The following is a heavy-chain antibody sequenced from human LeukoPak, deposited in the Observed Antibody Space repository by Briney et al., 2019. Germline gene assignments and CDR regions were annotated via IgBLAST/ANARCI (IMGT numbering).Heavy chain of an antibody. CDR2: ISYGGSNK. CDR3: ARERGGRTLYMDV. Sequence: PGGSLRLSCAASGFTFSSYSMNWVRQAPGKGLEWVAVISYGGSNKYYADSVKGRFTISRDNSKNTLCLQMNSLRAEDTAVYYCARERGGRTLYMDVWGKGTTVTVSS. CDR1: GFTFSSYS. V-gene: IGHV3-30*03. J-gene: IGHJ6*03.